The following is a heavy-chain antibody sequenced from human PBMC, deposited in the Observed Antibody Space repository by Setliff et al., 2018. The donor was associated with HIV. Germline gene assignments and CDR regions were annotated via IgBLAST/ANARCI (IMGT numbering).Heavy chain of an antibody. CDR3: VGHYYDPLTGYYVWFFDV. V-gene: IGHV3-15*05. CDR2: IKSKTDGGTT. CDR1: GFTFSRYA. D-gene: IGHD3-9*01. Sequence: GESLKISCAASGFTFSRYAMTWVRQAPGKGLEWVGRIKSKTDGGTTDYAAPVKDRFTISRDDSRNTLYLQMNSMKSDDTATYYCVGHYYDPLTGYYVWFFDVWGRGTLVTVSS. J-gene: IGHJ2*01.